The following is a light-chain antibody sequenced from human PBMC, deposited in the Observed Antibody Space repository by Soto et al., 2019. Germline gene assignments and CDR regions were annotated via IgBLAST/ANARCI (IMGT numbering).Light chain of an antibody. CDR3: CSYASGNTLL. J-gene: IGLJ2*01. Sequence: QSVLTQPASVSGSPGQSITISCTGTSSDVGSYDLVSWYQHHPGTAPKLILYEVTKRPSGVSNRFSGSKSGNTASPTISGLQTEDDSHYYCCSYASGNTLLFGGGTKLTVL. CDR1: SSDVGSYDL. CDR2: EVT. V-gene: IGLV2-23*02.